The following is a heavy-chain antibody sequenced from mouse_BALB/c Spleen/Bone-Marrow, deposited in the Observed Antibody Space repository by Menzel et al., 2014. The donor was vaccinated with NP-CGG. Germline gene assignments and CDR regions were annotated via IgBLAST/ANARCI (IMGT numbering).Heavy chain of an antibody. Sequence: LVESGSELVKPGASVKMSCKASGYTFTRYVIHWVRQKPGQGLDWIGYINPYNEGSKYNEKFKGEATLTSDKSSHTAYMELSSLTSDDSAVYYCARERDYGDYFDYWGQGTTLTVSS. V-gene: IGHV1-14*01. CDR3: ARERDYGDYFDY. CDR1: GYTFTRYV. J-gene: IGHJ2*01. D-gene: IGHD1-1*01. CDR2: INPYNEGS.